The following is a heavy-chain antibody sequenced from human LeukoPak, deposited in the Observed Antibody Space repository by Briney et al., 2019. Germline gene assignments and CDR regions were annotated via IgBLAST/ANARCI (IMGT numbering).Heavy chain of an antibody. Sequence: PGGSLRLSCAAPGFTFSSYGMHWVRQAPGKGLEWVAFIRYDGSNKYYADSVKGRFTISRDNSKNTLYLQMNSPRTEDTAVYYCAKGGGSGTEFDYWGQGTLVTVSS. CDR3: AKGGGSGTEFDY. CDR1: GFTFSSYG. D-gene: IGHD3-10*01. V-gene: IGHV3-30*02. CDR2: IRYDGSNK. J-gene: IGHJ4*02.